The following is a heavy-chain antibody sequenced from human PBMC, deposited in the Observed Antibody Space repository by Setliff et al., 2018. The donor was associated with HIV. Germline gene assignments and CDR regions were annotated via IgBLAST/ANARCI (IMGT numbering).Heavy chain of an antibody. CDR2: IYYRGSA. Sequence: SETVSLTCTVSGGSITTTNYYWGWVRQSPGKGLEWIGVIYYRGSAYYNLSLQSRVTLSVDTSKNSFSLHLTSVTAADTAVYFCARARGPPLPVLDFWGQGTLVTVSS. CDR3: ARARGPPLPVLDF. D-gene: IGHD3-10*01. V-gene: IGHV4-39*07. J-gene: IGHJ4*02. CDR1: GGSITTTNYY.